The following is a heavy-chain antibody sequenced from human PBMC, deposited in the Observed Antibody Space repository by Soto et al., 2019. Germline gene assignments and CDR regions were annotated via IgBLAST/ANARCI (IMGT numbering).Heavy chain of an antibody. V-gene: IGHV4-59*01. CDR2: IHRTGST. CDR3: ARESAGSGKNNWFDP. Sequence: PSETLSLTCSVSRGSISSYYWSWVRQHPGKGLEWIGFIHRTGSTKYNPSLESRVTISVDTSQNQLSLRLSSVTAADTAVYYCARESAGSGKNNWFDPWGQGILVTVSS. J-gene: IGHJ5*02. D-gene: IGHD3-10*01. CDR1: RGSISSYY.